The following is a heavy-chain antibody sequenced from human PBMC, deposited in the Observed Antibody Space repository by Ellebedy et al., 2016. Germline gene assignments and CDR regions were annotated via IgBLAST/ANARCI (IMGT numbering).Heavy chain of an antibody. Sequence: GESLKISCAASEFTFTNSAMSWVRQAPGKGLEWVSVISGSGGSTYYADSVKGRFTISRDNSRKTLYLQINSLRDEDTAVYYCAQEGYSKYYFDCWGRGTLVTVSS. CDR1: EFTFTNSA. V-gene: IGHV3-23*01. CDR2: ISGSGGST. J-gene: IGHJ4*02. CDR3: AQEGYSKYYFDC. D-gene: IGHD6-13*01.